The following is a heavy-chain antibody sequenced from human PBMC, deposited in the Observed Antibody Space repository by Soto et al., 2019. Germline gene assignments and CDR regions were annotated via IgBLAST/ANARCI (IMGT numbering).Heavy chain of an antibody. D-gene: IGHD3-22*01. J-gene: IGHJ4*02. CDR2: INPVSGAT. CDR1: GYTFTGYY. V-gene: IGHV1-2*04. Sequence: QVQLVQSGAEVKKPGASVKVSCKASGYTFTGYYMNWVRQAPGQGLEWMGWINPVSGATKYAQRFQGWVTMTRDTSISTAYMDLSRLTSDDTALYYCAREPILYAGIGYYFDYWGQGTLVTVSS. CDR3: AREPILYAGIGYYFDY.